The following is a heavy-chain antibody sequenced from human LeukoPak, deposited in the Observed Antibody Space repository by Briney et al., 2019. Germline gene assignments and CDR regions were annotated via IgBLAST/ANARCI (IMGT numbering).Heavy chain of an antibody. J-gene: IGHJ4*02. Sequence: SGGSLRLSCAASGFTFSSYWMSWVRQAPGKGLEWVANIKQDGSEKYYVDSVKGRFTITRDNAKGTLFLQMNSLRAEDTALYYCAREHWFGELGTWGQGTLVSVSS. V-gene: IGHV3-7*01. CDR2: IKQDGSEK. D-gene: IGHD3-10*01. CDR1: GFTFSSYW. CDR3: AREHWFGELGT.